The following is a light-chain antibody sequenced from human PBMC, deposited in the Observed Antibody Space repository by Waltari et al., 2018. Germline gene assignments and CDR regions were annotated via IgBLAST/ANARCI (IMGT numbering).Light chain of an antibody. V-gene: IGKV3D-15*01. CDR2: GAS. CDR3: HQYDNWYT. CDR1: RSVTNN. Sequence: EIVMTQSPATLSVSPGERATLSCRASRSVTNNLAWYQQKPGQAPRLLIYGASTRATVIPARFSGSGSGTEFTLTISSLQSEDFAVYYCHQYDNWYTFGQGTKLEIK. J-gene: IGKJ2*01.